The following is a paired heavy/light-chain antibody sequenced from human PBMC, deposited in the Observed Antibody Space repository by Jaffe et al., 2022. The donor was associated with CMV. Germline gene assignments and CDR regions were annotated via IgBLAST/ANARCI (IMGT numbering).Light chain of an antibody. CDR1: SSDVGSYNL. Sequence: QSALTQPASVSGSPGQSITISCTGTSSDVGSYNLVSWYQQHPGKAPKLMIYEVSKRPSGVSNRFSGSKSGNTASLTISGLQAEDEADYYCCSYAGSSTPVVFGGGTKLTVL. J-gene: IGLJ2*01. CDR2: EVS. CDR3: CSYAGSSTPVV. V-gene: IGLV2-23*02.
Heavy chain of an antibody. D-gene: IGHD3-22*01. V-gene: IGHV4-59*01. CDR3: ARDSPYYYDSSGYYRGERLFDY. Sequence: QVQLQESGPGLVKPSETLSLTCTVSGGSISSYYWSWIRQPPGKGLEWIGYIYYSGSTNYNPSLKSRVTISVDTSKNQFSLKLSSVTAADTAVYYCARDSPYYYDSSGYYRGERLFDYWGQGTLVTVSS. J-gene: IGHJ4*02. CDR2: IYYSGST. CDR1: GGSISSYY.